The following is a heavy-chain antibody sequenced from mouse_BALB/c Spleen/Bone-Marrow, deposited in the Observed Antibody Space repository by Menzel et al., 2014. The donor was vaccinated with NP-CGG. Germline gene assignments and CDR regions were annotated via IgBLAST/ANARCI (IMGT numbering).Heavy chain of an antibody. Sequence: EVKVEESGGGLVQPKGSLKLSCAASGFTFNTYAMNWVRQAPGKGLEWVARIRSKSNNYATYYADSVKDRFTISRDDSRSMLYLQMNNLKTEDTAMYYCVRQNYDYAWFAYWGQGTLVTVSA. J-gene: IGHJ3*01. V-gene: IGHV10-1*02. CDR3: VRQNYDYAWFAY. CDR1: GFTFNTYA. D-gene: IGHD2-4*01. CDR2: IRSKSNNYAT.